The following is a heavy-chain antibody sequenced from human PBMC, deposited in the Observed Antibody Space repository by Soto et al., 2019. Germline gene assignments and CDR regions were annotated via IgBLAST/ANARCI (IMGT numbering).Heavy chain of an antibody. J-gene: IGHJ6*02. Sequence: VSCTSSGYTFTYRYLHWVRHAPGQALEWMGWITPFNGNTNYAQKFQDRVTVTRDRSMSTAYMELSSLRSEDTAMYYCARSRGVATSLYYYYGMDVWGQGTTVTVSS. V-gene: IGHV1-45*02. D-gene: IGHD5-12*01. CDR2: ITPFNGNT. CDR1: GYTFTYRY. CDR3: ARSRGVATSLYYYYGMDV.